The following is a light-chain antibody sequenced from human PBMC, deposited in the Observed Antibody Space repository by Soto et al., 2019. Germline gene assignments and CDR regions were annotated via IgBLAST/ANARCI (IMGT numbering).Light chain of an antibody. Sequence: ELVMTQSPATLSVSPGERATLSCRASQSVSSNLAWYQQKPGQTPRLLIYGASTRATGIPARFSGSGSGTEFTLTISSLQSEDFAVYYCQQYNNWPRAFGGGTKVEIK. CDR2: GAS. J-gene: IGKJ4*01. CDR1: QSVSSN. CDR3: QQYNNWPRA. V-gene: IGKV3-15*01.